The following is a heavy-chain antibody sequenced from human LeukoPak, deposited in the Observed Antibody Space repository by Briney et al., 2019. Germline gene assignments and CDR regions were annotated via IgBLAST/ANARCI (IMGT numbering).Heavy chain of an antibody. CDR3: AREWRSNWFDP. V-gene: IGHV1-46*01. CDR2: INPSGGST. J-gene: IGHJ5*02. Sequence: ASVTVSCKASGYTFTSYYMHWVRQAPGQGLEWMGIINPSGGSTSYAQKFQGSVTMTRDMSTSTVYMELSSLRSEDTAVYYCAREWRSNWFDPWGQGTLVTVSS. CDR1: GYTFTSYY. D-gene: IGHD3-3*01.